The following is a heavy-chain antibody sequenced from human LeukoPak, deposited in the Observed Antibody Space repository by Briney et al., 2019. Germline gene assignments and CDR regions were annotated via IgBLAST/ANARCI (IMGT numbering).Heavy chain of an antibody. CDR3: ARQYYGDYLFDY. D-gene: IGHD4-17*01. J-gene: IGHJ4*02. CDR2: IYYSGST. Sequence: SETLSLTCTVSGGSISRSSYYWGWIRQPPGKGLEWIGSIYYSGSTYYNPSLKSRVTISVDTSKNQFSLKLSSVTAADTAVYYCARQYYGDYLFDYWGQGTLVTVSS. CDR1: GGSISRSSYY. V-gene: IGHV4-39*01.